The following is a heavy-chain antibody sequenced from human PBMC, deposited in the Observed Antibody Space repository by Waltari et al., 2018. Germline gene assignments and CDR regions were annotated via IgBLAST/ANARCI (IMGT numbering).Heavy chain of an antibody. CDR3: ASPPVAAAGTGWFDP. V-gene: IGHV4-38-2*01. CDR1: GYSISSGYY. Sequence: QVQLQESGPGLVKPSETLSLTCAVSGYSISSGYYWGWIRQPPGKGLEWIGSIYHSGGTYYNPSLKSRCTISVDTSKNQFSRKRSSVTAADTAVYYCASPPVAAAGTGWFDPWGQGTLVTVSS. J-gene: IGHJ5*02. CDR2: IYHSGGT. D-gene: IGHD6-13*01.